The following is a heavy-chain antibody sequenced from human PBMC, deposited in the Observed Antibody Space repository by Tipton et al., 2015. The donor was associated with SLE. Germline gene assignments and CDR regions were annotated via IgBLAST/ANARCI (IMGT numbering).Heavy chain of an antibody. V-gene: IGHV4-39*07. CDR2: IYYSGST. D-gene: IGHD3-16*01. CDR3: AREWGDAFDI. J-gene: IGHJ3*02. CDR1: GGSISSSSYY. Sequence: LRLSCTVSGGSISSSSYYWGWIRQPPGKGLEWIGSIYYSGSTYYNPSLKSRVTISVDTSKNQFSLKLDSVAAADTAVYYCAREWGDAFDIWGQGTMVTVSS.